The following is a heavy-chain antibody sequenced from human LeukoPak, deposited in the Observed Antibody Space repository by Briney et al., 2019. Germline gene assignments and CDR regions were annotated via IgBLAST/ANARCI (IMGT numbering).Heavy chain of an antibody. D-gene: IGHD3-10*01. CDR2: IYYSGST. Sequence: SETLSLTCTVSGGSISSYYWSWIRQPPGKGLEWIGYIYYSGSTNYNPSLKSRVTISVDTSKNQFSLKLSSVTAADTAVYYCVRDGSGSYYRDWGQGTLVTVSS. CDR1: GGSISSYY. J-gene: IGHJ4*02. V-gene: IGHV4-59*01. CDR3: VRDGSGSYYRD.